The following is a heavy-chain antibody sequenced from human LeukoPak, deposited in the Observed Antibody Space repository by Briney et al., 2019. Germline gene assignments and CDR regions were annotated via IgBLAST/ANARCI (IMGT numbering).Heavy chain of an antibody. D-gene: IGHD3-16*01. J-gene: IGHJ4*02. CDR2: IRYDGSNK. V-gene: IGHV3-30*02. Sequence: GGSLRLSCTASGFTFSSFDMHWVRQAPGKGLEWVAFIRYDGSNKYYADSVKGRFTISRDNSKNTLYLQMNSLEAEDTAVYYCRDSAYYLDSWGQGTLVTVSS. CDR1: GFTFSSFD. CDR3: RDSAYYLDS.